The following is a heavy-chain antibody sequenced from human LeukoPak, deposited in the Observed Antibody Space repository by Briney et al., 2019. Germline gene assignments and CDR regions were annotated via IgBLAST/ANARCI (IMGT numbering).Heavy chain of an antibody. V-gene: IGHV3-21*04. J-gene: IGHJ5*02. D-gene: IGHD1-1*01. CDR1: GFTFSSYS. CDR2: ISSSSSYI. CDR3: ASQICGWNVA. Sequence: GGSLRLSCAASGFTFSSYSMNWVHQAPGKGLDWVSSISSSSSYIYYADSVKGRFTISRDNAKNSLYLQMNSLRAEDTAVFYCASQICGWNVAWGQGTVVTVSS.